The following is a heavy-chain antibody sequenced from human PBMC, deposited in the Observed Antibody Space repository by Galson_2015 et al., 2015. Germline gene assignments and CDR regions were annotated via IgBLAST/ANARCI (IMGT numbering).Heavy chain of an antibody. CDR2: LNDGATNT. D-gene: IGHD2-2*01. Sequence: SLRLSCAASGFTFSTYAMSWVRQASGKGLEWVSSLNDGATNTYYADPVKGRFTISRDNSKSTLFLQMNSLRVEDTAVYYCAKGYHLRQWGQGALVSVSS. CDR1: GFTFSTYA. J-gene: IGHJ4*02. V-gene: IGHV3-23*01. CDR3: AKGYHLRQ.